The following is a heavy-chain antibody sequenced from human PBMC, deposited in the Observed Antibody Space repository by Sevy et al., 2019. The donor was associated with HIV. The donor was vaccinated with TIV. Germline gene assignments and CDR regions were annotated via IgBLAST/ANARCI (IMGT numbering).Heavy chain of an antibody. J-gene: IGHJ4*02. CDR1: GFIFDDYA. CDR2: ISWRGATL. V-gene: IGHV3-9*01. CDR3: AKGGPFYYDSSAYEIDY. Sequence: GGSLRLSCAASGFIFDDYAIHWVRQAPGKGPEWVSGISWRGATLGNADSVKGRFTISRDIAKNSLFLHMNNLRPEDTALYYCAKGGPFYYDSSAYEIDYWGQGTLVTVSS. D-gene: IGHD3-22*01.